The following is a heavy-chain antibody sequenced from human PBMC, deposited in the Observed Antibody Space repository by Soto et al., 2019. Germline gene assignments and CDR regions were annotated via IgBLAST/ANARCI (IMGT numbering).Heavy chain of an antibody. D-gene: IGHD3-10*01. CDR2: IYHSGST. CDR3: SRDIADHGFLGYYGVDV. CDR1: GGSINSGDYY. Sequence: VQLQESGPGLVKPSQTLSLTCNVSGGSINSGDYYWSWIRQYPGKGLGWIGYIYHSGSTFYNPSLRSRVTISVDTSENQFSLKLSSVTAADTAVYYFSRDIADHGFLGYYGVDVWGQGTTVTVSS. V-gene: IGHV4-31*03. J-gene: IGHJ6*02.